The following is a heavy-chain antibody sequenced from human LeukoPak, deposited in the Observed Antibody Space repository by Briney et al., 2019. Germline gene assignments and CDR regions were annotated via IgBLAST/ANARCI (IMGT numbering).Heavy chain of an antibody. CDR2: ISYDGSNK. D-gene: IGHD6-19*01. CDR1: GFTFSSYA. J-gene: IGHJ4*02. Sequence: PGGSLRLSCAASGFTFSSYAMSWVRQAPGKGLEWVAVISYDGSNKYYADSVKGRFTISRDNSKNTLYLQMNSLRAEDTAVYYCAKEAWYSSGSYFDYWGQGTLVTVSS. V-gene: IGHV3-30*18. CDR3: AKEAWYSSGSYFDY.